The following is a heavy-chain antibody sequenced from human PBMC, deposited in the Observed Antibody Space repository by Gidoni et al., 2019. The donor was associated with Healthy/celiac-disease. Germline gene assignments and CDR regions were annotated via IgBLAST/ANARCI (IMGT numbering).Heavy chain of an antibody. V-gene: IGHV1-2*02. CDR2: INPNRGGT. CDR1: GYTFNGYY. D-gene: IGHD1-1*01. J-gene: IGHJ6*02. Sequence: QVQLVPSGAEVKTPGASMKVSCKASGYTFNGYYMHWVRQAPGQGLEWMGWINPNRGGTNYAQKFQCRDTMTRDTSISTAYMELSRLRSDDTAVYYCARSPRLEPAGMDVWGQGTTVTVSS. CDR3: ARSPRLEPAGMDV.